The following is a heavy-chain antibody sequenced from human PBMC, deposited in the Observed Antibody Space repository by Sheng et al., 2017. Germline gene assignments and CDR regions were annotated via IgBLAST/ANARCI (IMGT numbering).Heavy chain of an antibody. D-gene: IGHD6-6*01. CDR1: GGSFSGYY. J-gene: IGHJ2*01. CDR2: INHSGST. CDR3: ARGMKYSSSSRRTNNPYWYFDL. Sequence: QVQLQQWGAGLLKPSETLSLTCAVYGGSFSGYYWSWIRQPPGKGLEWIGEINHSGSTNYNPSLKSRVTISVDTSKNQFSLKLSSVTAADTAVYYCARGMKYSSSSRRTNNPYWYFDLWGRGTLVTVSS. V-gene: IGHV4-34*01.